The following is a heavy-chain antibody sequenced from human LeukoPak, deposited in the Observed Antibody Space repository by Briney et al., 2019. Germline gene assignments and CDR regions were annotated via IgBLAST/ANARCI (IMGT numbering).Heavy chain of an antibody. CDR1: GGSFSGYY. CDR2: SNHSGST. D-gene: IGHD2-2*01. V-gene: IGHV4-34*01. Sequence: SETLSLTCAVYGGSFSGYYWSWIRQPPGKGLEWIGESNHSGSTNHNPSLKSRVTISVDTSKTQFSLKLSSVTAADTAVYYCARASWGSRSIVVVPAGFDPWGQGTLVTVSS. CDR3: ARASWGSRSIVVVPAGFDP. J-gene: IGHJ5*02.